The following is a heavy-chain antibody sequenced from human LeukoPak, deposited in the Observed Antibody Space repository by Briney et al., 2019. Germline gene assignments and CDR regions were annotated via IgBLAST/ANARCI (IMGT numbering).Heavy chain of an antibody. CDR2: IYHSGST. V-gene: IGHV4-38-2*02. J-gene: IGHJ6*03. D-gene: IGHD3-22*01. CDR3: ARDYYDSSGYYYYYYYMDV. CDR1: GYSISSGYY. Sequence: SETLSLTCTVSGYSISSGYYWGWIRQPPGKGLEWIGSIYHSGSTYYNPSLKSRVTISVDTSKNQFSLKLSSVTAADTAVYYCARDYYDSSGYYYYYYYMDVWGKGTTVTVSS.